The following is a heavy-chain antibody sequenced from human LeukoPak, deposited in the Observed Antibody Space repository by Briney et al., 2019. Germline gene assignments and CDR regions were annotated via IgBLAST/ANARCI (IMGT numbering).Heavy chain of an antibody. Sequence: PGGSLRLSCAASGFTFSSYAMSWVRQAPGKGLEWVSAISGSGGSTYYADSVKGRFTISRDNSKNTLYLQMNSLRAEDTAVYYCAKDLSSGYYHIRLINAFDIWGQGTMVTVSS. V-gene: IGHV3-23*01. D-gene: IGHD3-22*01. CDR1: GFTFSSYA. J-gene: IGHJ3*02. CDR2: ISGSGGST. CDR3: AKDLSSGYYHIRLINAFDI.